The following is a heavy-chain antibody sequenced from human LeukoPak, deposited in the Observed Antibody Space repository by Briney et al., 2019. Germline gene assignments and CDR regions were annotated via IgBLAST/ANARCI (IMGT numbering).Heavy chain of an antibody. V-gene: IGHV2-70*11. CDR3: ARSTVTQNWFGP. D-gene: IGHD4-17*01. Sequence: SGPALVKPTQTLTLTCTFSGFSLTTRGMCVSWIRQPPGKALEWLARIDWDDGKYYSTSLQTRLTISKDTSKNQVVLTMTNMDPVDTATYYCARSTVTQNWFGPWGQGTLVNVSS. CDR1: GFSLTTRGMC. J-gene: IGHJ5*02. CDR2: IDWDDGK.